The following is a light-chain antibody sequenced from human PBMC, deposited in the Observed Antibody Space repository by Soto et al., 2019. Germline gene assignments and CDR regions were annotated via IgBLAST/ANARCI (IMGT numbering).Light chain of an antibody. CDR1: QSISSY. CDR3: QQSYSTLRT. CDR2: AAS. Sequence: DIQMTQSPYSQYAKIGDRDTNTCRASQSISSYLNWYQQKPGKAPKLLIYAASSLQSGVPSRFSGSGSGTDFTLTISSLQPEDFATYYCQQSYSTLRTFGGGTKV. J-gene: IGKJ4*01. V-gene: IGKV1-39*01.